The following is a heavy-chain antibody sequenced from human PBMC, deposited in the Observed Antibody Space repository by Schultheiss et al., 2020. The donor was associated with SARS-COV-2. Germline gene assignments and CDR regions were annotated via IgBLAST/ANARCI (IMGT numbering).Heavy chain of an antibody. CDR1: GFTFSSYS. Sequence: GGSLRLSCAASGFTFSSYSMSWVRQAPGKGLEWVSAISGSGGSTYYADSVKGRFTISRDNSKNTLYLQMNSLRAEDTAVYYCAKSPTWNYDYVWGSYRWKEGFVDYWGQGALVTVSS. V-gene: IGHV3-23*01. CDR3: AKSPTWNYDYVWGSYRWKEGFVDY. J-gene: IGHJ4*02. CDR2: ISGSGGST. D-gene: IGHD3-16*02.